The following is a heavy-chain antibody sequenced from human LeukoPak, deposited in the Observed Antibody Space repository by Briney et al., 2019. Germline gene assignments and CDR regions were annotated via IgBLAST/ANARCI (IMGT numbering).Heavy chain of an antibody. Sequence: PSETLSLTCAVYGGSFSGYYWSWIRQPPGKGLEWIGEINHSGSTNYNPSLKSRVTISVDTSKNQFSLKLSSVTAADTAVYYCARGEEYYYGSGRVVDVWGKGTTVTVSS. D-gene: IGHD3-10*01. CDR2: INHSGST. CDR1: GGSFSGYY. CDR3: ARGEEYYYGSGRVVDV. V-gene: IGHV4-34*01. J-gene: IGHJ6*04.